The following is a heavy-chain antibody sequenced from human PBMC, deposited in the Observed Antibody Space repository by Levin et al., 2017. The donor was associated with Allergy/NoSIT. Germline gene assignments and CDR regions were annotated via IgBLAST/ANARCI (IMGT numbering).Heavy chain of an antibody. Sequence: ASVKVSCKASGYTFTGYYMHWVRQAPGQGLEWMGWINTNSGGTNYAQKFKGRVTMTRDTSISTAYMELSRLRSDDTAVYYCAREEGTTHGGKDYWGQGTLVTVSS. V-gene: IGHV1-2*02. D-gene: IGHD3-16*01. CDR2: INTNSGGT. CDR1: GYTFTGYY. CDR3: AREEGTTHGGKDY. J-gene: IGHJ4*02.